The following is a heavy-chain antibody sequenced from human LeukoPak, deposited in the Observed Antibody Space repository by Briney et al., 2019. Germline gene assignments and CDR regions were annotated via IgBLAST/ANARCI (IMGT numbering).Heavy chain of an antibody. J-gene: IGHJ4*02. D-gene: IGHD5-12*01. CDR3: ARDVRWLRFVFDY. V-gene: IGHV3-48*02. CDR1: GFTFSDYS. CDR2: ISSSRSTV. Sequence: GGSLRLSCAASGFTFSDYSMNRVRQGPGKVLETVSYISSSRSTVYYADSVKGRFTISRDNAKNSLYLQMNSLRDEDTAVYYCARDVRWLRFVFDYWGQGIPVTVSS.